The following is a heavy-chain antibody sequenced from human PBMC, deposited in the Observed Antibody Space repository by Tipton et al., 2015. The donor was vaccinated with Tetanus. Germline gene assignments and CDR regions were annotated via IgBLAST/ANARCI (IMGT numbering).Heavy chain of an antibody. D-gene: IGHD1-26*01. CDR1: GGSVSSGSYF. V-gene: IGHV4-61*01. Sequence: GLVKPSETLSLTCTVSGGSVSSGSYFWSWIRQPPGKGLQWIGYIYYSGTTNYNPSLKSRVTISVDTSKNQFSLNLTSVTAADTAVYYCARDVGGHNYFDFWGQGSLVTVSS. CDR3: ARDVGGHNYFDF. CDR2: IYYSGTT. J-gene: IGHJ4*02.